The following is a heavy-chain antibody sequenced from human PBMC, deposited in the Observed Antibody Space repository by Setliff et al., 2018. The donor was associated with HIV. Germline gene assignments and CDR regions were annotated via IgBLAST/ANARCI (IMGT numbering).Heavy chain of an antibody. CDR1: GGSISSDDYY. D-gene: IGHD1-26*01. CDR2: INHNGST. Sequence: PSETLSLTCTVSGGSISSDDYYWNWIRQPPGKGLEWIGEINHNGSTTYNPSLKSRLTISVNTSKNQFSLKLTSVTAADAAVYYCARGYSGYVGFTSMDVWGQGTTVTVSS. J-gene: IGHJ6*02. CDR3: ARGYSGYVGFTSMDV. V-gene: IGHV4-39*07.